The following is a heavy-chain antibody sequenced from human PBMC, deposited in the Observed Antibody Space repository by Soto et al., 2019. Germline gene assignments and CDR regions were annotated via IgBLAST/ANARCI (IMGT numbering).Heavy chain of an antibody. CDR1: GFTFSSYA. CDR2: VSTNGAST. J-gene: IGHJ3*02. V-gene: IGHV3-64*01. D-gene: IGHD2-15*01. CDR3: ARRGFGYCSGGTCGYAFDI. Sequence: EVQLVESGGGLVQPGGSLRLSCAASGFTFSSYAMHWVRQAPGKGLEYVSAVSTNGASTYYANSVKGRFTISRDNSNNTLYLQKGRLRAENMAVYYGARRGFGYCSGGTCGYAFDIWGQGTMVTVSS.